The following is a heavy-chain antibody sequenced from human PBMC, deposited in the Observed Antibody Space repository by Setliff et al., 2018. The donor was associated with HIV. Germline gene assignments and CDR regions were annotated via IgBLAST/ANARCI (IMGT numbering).Heavy chain of an antibody. Sequence: GSLRLSCATSGFSFGDYPMGWFRQAPGKGLEWVGFIRTNSYGGTTEYAASVKGRFTISRDDSKSIVYVQMNSLKTEDTAVYFCTGYYDSSGYYYGVDYWGQGTLVTVSS. V-gene: IGHV3-49*03. CDR2: IRTNSYGGTT. J-gene: IGHJ4*02. CDR1: GFSFGDYP. CDR3: TGYYDSSGYYYGVDY. D-gene: IGHD3-22*01.